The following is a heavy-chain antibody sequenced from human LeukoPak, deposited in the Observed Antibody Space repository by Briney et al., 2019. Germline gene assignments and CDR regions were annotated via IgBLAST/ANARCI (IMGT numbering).Heavy chain of an antibody. V-gene: IGHV3-30*04. CDR2: ISYDGSNK. D-gene: IGHD3-10*01. J-gene: IGHJ4*02. CDR1: GFTFSSYA. Sequence: GGSLRLSCAASGFTFSSYAMSWVRQAPGKGLEWVAIISYDGSNKYYADSVKGRFTISRDNSKNTLYLQMNSLRADDTAVYYCARGRSGSHHFGSWGQGTLVTVPS. CDR3: ARGRSGSHHFGS.